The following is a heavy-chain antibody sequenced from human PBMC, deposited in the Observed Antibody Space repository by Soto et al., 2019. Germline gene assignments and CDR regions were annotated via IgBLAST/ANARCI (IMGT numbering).Heavy chain of an antibody. V-gene: IGHV4-30-4*01. J-gene: IGHJ4*02. CDR3: ARAVVRGVTHYYFDY. D-gene: IGHD3-10*01. CDR1: GGSISSGDYY. CDR2: IYYSGST. Sequence: PSETLSLTCTVSGGSISSGDYYWSWIRQPPGKGLEWIGYIYYSGSTYYNPSLKSRVTISVDTSKNQFSLKLSSVTAAGTAVYYCARAVVRGVTHYYFDYWGQGTMVTVYS.